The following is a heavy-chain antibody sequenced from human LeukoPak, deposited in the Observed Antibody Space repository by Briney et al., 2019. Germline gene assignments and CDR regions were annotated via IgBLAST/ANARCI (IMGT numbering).Heavy chain of an antibody. Sequence: SETLSLTCSVSGGSISTYYWSWIRQPAGKGLEWIGHIYTSGSTNYNPSLKSRVTISVDTSKNQFSLKLSSVTAADTAMYYCARMPSHQLAPSPYSFYYMDVWGKGTTVTVSS. J-gene: IGHJ6*03. CDR3: ARMPSHQLAPSPYSFYYMDV. CDR2: IYTSGST. D-gene: IGHD2-2*01. V-gene: IGHV4-4*07. CDR1: GGSISTYY.